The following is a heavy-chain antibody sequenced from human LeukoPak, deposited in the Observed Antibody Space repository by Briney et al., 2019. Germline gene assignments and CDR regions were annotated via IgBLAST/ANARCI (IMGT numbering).Heavy chain of an antibody. CDR1: GFTFSSYE. J-gene: IGHJ4*02. CDR3: AGRKTGDNKFDY. CDR2: ISSSGSTI. V-gene: IGHV3-48*03. D-gene: IGHD7-27*01. Sequence: GGSLRLSCAASGFTFSSYEMNWVRQAPGRGLEWASYISSSGSTIYYADSVKGRFTISRDNAKNSLYLQMNSLRVEDTAVYYCAGRKTGDNKFDYWGQGTLVTVSS.